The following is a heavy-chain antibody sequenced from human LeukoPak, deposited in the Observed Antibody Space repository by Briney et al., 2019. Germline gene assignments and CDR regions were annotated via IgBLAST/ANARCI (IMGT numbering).Heavy chain of an antibody. Sequence: WASVTVSCKASGYTFTSYGISWVRQAPGQGLEWMGWISAYNGNTNYAQKLQGRVTMTTDTSTSTAYMELRSLRSDDTAVYYCARDKGYDFWSGSFKNWFDPWGQGTLVTVSS. CDR3: ARDKGYDFWSGSFKNWFDP. CDR1: GYTFTSYG. J-gene: IGHJ5*02. D-gene: IGHD3-3*01. V-gene: IGHV1-18*01. CDR2: ISAYNGNT.